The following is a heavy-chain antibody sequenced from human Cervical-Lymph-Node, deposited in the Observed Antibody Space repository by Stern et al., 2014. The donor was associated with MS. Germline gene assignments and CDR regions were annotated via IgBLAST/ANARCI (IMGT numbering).Heavy chain of an antibody. CDR1: GASFSSFA. CDR2: VLPMFGIP. CDR3: AREQGPKMPVFDC. D-gene: IGHD2-2*01. V-gene: IGHV1-69*01. Sequence: VPLVESGAELKKPGFSVRVSCQSSGASFSSFAINWVRQAPGQGLELKGDVLPMFGIPNYAQKFQGRLTISADEATHTAYMELTDLQSEDTAMYYCAREQGPKMPVFDCCGQGTPVTVS. J-gene: IGHJ4*02.